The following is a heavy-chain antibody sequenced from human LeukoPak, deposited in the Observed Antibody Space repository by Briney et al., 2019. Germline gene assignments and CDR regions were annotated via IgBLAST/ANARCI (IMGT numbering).Heavy chain of an antibody. CDR1: RFTLSTYW. J-gene: IGHJ4*02. D-gene: IGHD2-15*01. CDR3: SRDRGYCSGGSCYEFDH. Sequence: GGSLRLSCAASRFTLSTYWMSWVRQAPGKGLEWVAHIKQDGSQEYYVDSVKGRFTISRDNSKNTLYLQVNSLRGDDTAVYFCSRDRGYCSGGSCYEFDHWGQGTLVTVSS. CDR2: IKQDGSQE. V-gene: IGHV3-7*01.